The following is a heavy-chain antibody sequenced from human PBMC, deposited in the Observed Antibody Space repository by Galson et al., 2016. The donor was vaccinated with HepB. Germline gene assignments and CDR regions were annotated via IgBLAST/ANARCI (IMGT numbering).Heavy chain of an antibody. CDR2: IHIGGST. Sequence: SLRLSCAASGFSVSSNYMSWVRQTPGKGLEWVSVIHIGGSTYYGDSVKGRVTISRENSKNTVYLQMNSLRAEDTAVYFCVRDTWKWGYNYASDASDIWGRGTMVTVSS. V-gene: IGHV3-53*01. CDR3: VRDTWKWGYNYASDASDI. J-gene: IGHJ3*02. D-gene: IGHD5-18*01. CDR1: GFSVSSNY.